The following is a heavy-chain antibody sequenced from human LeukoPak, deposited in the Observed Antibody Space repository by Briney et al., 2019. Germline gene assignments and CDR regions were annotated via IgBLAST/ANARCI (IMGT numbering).Heavy chain of an antibody. CDR2: IHYSGNT. J-gene: IGHJ4*02. CDR1: GGSFSSSTYY. D-gene: IGHD4-17*01. CDR3: ARGRGDYVADY. Sequence: PSETLSLTCTVSGGSFSSSTYYWGWIRQPPGKGLEWIGNIHYSGNTFYNPSLKSRVTISVDASKNQFSLRLTSVTAADTAFYYCARGRGDYVADYWGQGTLVTVSS. V-gene: IGHV4-39*01.